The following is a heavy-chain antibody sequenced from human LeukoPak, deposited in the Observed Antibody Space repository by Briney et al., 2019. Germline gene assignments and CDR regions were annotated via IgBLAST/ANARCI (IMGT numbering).Heavy chain of an antibody. J-gene: IGHJ3*02. CDR2: ISGSGGST. Sequence: QAGGSLRLSCAASGFTFSSYSMNWVRQAPGKGLEWVSTISGSGGSTYYADSVKGRFTISRDNSKTTLYLQMNSLRADDTAVYYCAKEDSALAFDIWGQGTMVTVSS. CDR3: AKEDSALAFDI. CDR1: GFTFSSYS. D-gene: IGHD3/OR15-3a*01. V-gene: IGHV3-23*01.